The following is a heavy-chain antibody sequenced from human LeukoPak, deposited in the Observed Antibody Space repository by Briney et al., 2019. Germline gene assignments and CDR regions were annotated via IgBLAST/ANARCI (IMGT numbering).Heavy chain of an antibody. Sequence: PSETLSLTCSVSGDSLTGYYWGWIRQPPGRGLEWIGNIYYTGNTYYNSSLKSRVTISLDTSKNQFSLKVISVTAAATAVYYCARVASSSWYGYFDLWGRGTLVTVSS. V-gene: IGHV4-39*07. CDR3: ARVASSSWYGYFDL. D-gene: IGHD6-13*01. CDR1: GDSLTGYY. J-gene: IGHJ2*01. CDR2: IYYTGNT.